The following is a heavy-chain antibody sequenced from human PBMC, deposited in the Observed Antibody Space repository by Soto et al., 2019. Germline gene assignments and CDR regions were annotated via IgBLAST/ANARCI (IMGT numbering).Heavy chain of an antibody. J-gene: IGHJ6*02. CDR2: ISYDGSRK. Sequence: ESGGGEVQPGRSLRLSCAASGSIFNNYGMHWVRQAPGKGLEWVAVISYDGSRKYYGDSVKGRFTISRDNSKNTVYLEMNSLRAEDTAIYYCAKKVAGHYYYYGMDVWGQGTTVTVSS. CDR3: AKKVAGHYYYYGMDV. CDR1: GSIFNNYG. V-gene: IGHV3-30*18. D-gene: IGHD6-19*01.